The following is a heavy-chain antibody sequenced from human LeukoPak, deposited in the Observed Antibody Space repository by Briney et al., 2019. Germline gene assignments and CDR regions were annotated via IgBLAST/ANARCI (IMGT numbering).Heavy chain of an antibody. Sequence: SETLSLSCSVPGGSPSNYYWNWIPQPPGKGPEWIWYIYDRGSTSYNPSLKSRVTISVDTYNNQLPLILKSVTAADTAVYYGARGLQSPIKREFWDMDVWGKGTTVTVSS. CDR1: GGSPSNYY. V-gene: IGHV4-59*01. J-gene: IGHJ6*03. CDR3: ARGLQSPIKREFWDMDV. CDR2: IYDRGST. D-gene: IGHD5-18*01.